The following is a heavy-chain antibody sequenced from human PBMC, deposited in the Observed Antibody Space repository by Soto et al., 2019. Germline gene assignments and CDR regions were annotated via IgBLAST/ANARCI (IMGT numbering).Heavy chain of an antibody. V-gene: IGHV3-48*03. J-gene: IGHJ4*02. Sequence: GGSLRLSCAASGFTFSSYEMNWVRQAPGKGLEWVSYISSSGSTIYYADSVKGRFTISRDNAKNSLYLQMNSLRAEDTAVYYCARVRSMIVSWGQGTLVTVSS. D-gene: IGHD3-22*01. CDR2: ISSSGSTI. CDR1: GFTFSSYE. CDR3: ARVRSMIVS.